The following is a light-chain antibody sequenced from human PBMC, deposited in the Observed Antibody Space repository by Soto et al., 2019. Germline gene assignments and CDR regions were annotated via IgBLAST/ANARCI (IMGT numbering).Light chain of an antibody. CDR3: QQYGSSIQT. CDR1: QTIGDT. J-gene: IGKJ1*01. V-gene: IGKV3-20*01. CDR2: GAS. Sequence: VVTLYTANLSVXPGGXVTLXXRASQTIGDTLAWYQQKPGQAPRLLIYGASNRATGIPDRFSRSGSGTDFTLTISRLEPEDFAEYYCQQYGSSIQTFGQGGKVDIK.